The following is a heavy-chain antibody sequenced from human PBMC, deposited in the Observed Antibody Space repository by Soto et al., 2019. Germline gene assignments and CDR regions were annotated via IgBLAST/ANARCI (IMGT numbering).Heavy chain of an antibody. V-gene: IGHV3-30*03. J-gene: IGHJ4*02. CDR3: ARDPRYCDSTRCTSNRYYFDY. CDR1: GFTFSSYG. D-gene: IGHD2-2*01. CDR2: ISHDGSNK. Sequence: GGSLRLSCAASGFTFSSYGMHWVRQAPGKGLEWVGIISHDGSNKYYADSVTGRFTISRDNSKNTLDLLMSSLGDEDTAVYYCARDPRYCDSTRCTSNRYYFDYWGQGTLVTVSS.